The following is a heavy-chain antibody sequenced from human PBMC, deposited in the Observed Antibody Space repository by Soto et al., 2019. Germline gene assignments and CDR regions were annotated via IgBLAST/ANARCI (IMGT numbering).Heavy chain of an antibody. V-gene: IGHV1-69*02. CDR2: IIPILGIA. CDR3: ALGDCSGGSCYSTLGY. CDR1: GDTFSSYT. J-gene: IGHJ4*02. Sequence: QVQLVQCGAEVKKPGSSVKVSCKASGDTFSSYTISWVRQAPGQGLEWMGRIIPILGIANYAQKFQGRVTLTADKSTSTAYMELSSLRSEDTAVYYCALGDCSGGSCYSTLGYWGQGTLVTVSS. D-gene: IGHD2-15*01.